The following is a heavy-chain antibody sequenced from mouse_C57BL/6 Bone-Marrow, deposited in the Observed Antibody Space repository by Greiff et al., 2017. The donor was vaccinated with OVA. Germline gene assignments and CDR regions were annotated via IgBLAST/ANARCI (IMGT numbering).Heavy chain of an antibody. CDR1: GYSFTGYY. D-gene: IGHD1-1*01. CDR2: INPSTGGT. CDR3: ARQGYYHY. Sequence: SGPELVKPGASVKISCKASGYSFTGYYMNWVKQSPEKSLEWIGEINPSTGGTTYNQKFKAKATLTVDKSSSTAYMQLKSLTSEDSAVYYCARQGYYHYWGQGTLVTVSA. V-gene: IGHV1-42*01. J-gene: IGHJ3*01.